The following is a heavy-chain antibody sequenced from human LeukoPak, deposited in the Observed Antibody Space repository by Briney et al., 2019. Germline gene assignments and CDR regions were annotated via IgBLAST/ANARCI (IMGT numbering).Heavy chain of an antibody. CDR2: INTRANGGRT. CDR3: TRNGDY. CDR1: GFSFGDYT. J-gene: IGHJ4*02. V-gene: IGHV3-49*04. Sequence: GGSLRLSCTTSGFSFGDYTMSWVRQAPGKGLEWVSFINTRANGGRTEYAASVKGRFTISRDDSKRIAHLQMNSLKTEDTAIYYCTRNGDYWGQGTLVTVSS.